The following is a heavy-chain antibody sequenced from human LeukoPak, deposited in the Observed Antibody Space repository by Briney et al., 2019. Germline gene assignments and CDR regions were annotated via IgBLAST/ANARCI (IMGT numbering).Heavy chain of an antibody. CDR1: GFTFSSYW. D-gene: IGHD5-12*01. Sequence: GGSLRLSCAASGFTFSSYWMHLVRQAPGKGLVWVSRINIDGNTSNYADSVKGRFTISRDNAKNAVYLQMNSLRVEDTAVYYCARASALATPPFAYWGQGTLVTVSS. CDR2: INIDGNTS. V-gene: IGHV3-74*01. CDR3: ARASALATPPFAY. J-gene: IGHJ4*02.